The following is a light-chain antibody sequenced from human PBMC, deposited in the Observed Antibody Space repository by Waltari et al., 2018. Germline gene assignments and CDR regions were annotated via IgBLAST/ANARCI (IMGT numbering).Light chain of an antibody. V-gene: IGKV1-27*01. J-gene: IGKJ1*01. CDR2: EAD. CDR3: QKYNSAPRT. CDR1: QGISNY. Sequence: DIQMTQSPSSLSASVGDRVTITCRASQGISNYLAWYQQKPGKVPKLLIYEADILQAGVPSRFIGSGSETDFTLTISRLQPEDAAIYYCQKYNSAPRTFGQGTKVEIK.